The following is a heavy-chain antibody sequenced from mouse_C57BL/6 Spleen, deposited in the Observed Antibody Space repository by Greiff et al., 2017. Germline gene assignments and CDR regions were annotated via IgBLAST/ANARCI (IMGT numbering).Heavy chain of an antibody. CDR3: VRVSPPDPITTVVATEEYYFDY. Sequence: QVQLQQPGAELVKPGASVKLSCKASGYTFTSYWMHWVKQRPGQGLEWIGMIHPNSGSTNYNEKFKSKATLTVDKSSSTAYMQLSRLTSEDSAVYYCVRVSPPDPITTVVATEEYYFDYWGQGTTLTVSS. D-gene: IGHD1-1*01. CDR2: IHPNSGST. V-gene: IGHV1-64*01. CDR1: GYTFTSYW. J-gene: IGHJ2*01.